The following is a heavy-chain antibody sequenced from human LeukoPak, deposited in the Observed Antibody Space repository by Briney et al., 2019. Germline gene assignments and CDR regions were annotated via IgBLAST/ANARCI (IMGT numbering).Heavy chain of an antibody. J-gene: IGHJ4*02. Sequence: SVKVSCKASGGTFSSYAISWVRQAPGQGLEWMGGIIPIFGTANYAQKFQGRVTITADESTSTAYMELSSLRSEDTAVYYCARYYDFWSGYFGYWGQGTLVAVSS. V-gene: IGHV1-69*13. CDR2: IIPIFGTA. CDR1: GGTFSSYA. CDR3: ARYYDFWSGYFGY. D-gene: IGHD3-3*01.